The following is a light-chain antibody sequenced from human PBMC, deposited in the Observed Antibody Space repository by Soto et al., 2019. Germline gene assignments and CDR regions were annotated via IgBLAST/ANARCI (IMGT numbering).Light chain of an antibody. CDR2: AAS. J-gene: IGKJ1*01. Sequence: AIRMTQSPSSFSASTGERVTVTCRASQGISSYLAWYQQKPGKAPKLLIYAASTLQSGVPSRFSGSGSGTDFTLTITCLQYEDFATYYCQQYYSYPRTFGQGTKADIK. V-gene: IGKV1-8*01. CDR1: QGISSY. CDR3: QQYYSYPRT.